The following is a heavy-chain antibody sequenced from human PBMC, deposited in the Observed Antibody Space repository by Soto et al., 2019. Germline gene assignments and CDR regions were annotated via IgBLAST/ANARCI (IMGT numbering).Heavy chain of an antibody. J-gene: IGHJ4*02. CDR1: GGSFSGYY. Sequence: ETLSLTCAVYGGSFSGYYWSWIRQPPGKGLEWIGYIYYSTNYNPSLKSRVTISVDTSKNQLSLKLTSVTAADTAVYYCARTPDYWGQGTLVTVSS. V-gene: IGHV4-59*01. CDR3: ARTPDY. CDR2: IYYST.